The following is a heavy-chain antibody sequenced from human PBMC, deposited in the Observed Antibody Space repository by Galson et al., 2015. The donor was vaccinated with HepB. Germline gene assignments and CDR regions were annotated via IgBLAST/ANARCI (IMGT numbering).Heavy chain of an antibody. V-gene: IGHV7-4-1*02. CDR1: GYTFTSYA. CDR2: INTNTGNP. J-gene: IGHJ4*02. CDR3: ARVRQYDFWSGYYTGPEDY. Sequence: SCKASGYTFTSYAMNWVRQAPGQGLEWMGWINTNTGNPTYAQGFTGRFVFSLDTSVSTAYLQISSLKAEDTAVYYCARVRQYDFWSGYYTGPEDYWGQGTLVTVSS. D-gene: IGHD3-3*01.